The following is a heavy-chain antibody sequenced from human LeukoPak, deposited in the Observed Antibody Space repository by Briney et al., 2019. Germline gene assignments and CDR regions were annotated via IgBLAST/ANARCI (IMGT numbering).Heavy chain of an antibody. CDR3: ARLVGRILTFTPRYFDY. CDR1: GYSFTSYW. CDR2: VWPDDSDT. J-gene: IGHJ4*02. D-gene: IGHD2-2*01. Sequence: GESLKISCKASGYSFTSYWIGWVRQMPGKGLKWMGIVWPDDSDTRYSSSFQGQVTISADKSTSTAYLQWSSLKASDTAMYYCARLVGRILTFTPRYFDYWGQGTLVTVSS. V-gene: IGHV5-51*01.